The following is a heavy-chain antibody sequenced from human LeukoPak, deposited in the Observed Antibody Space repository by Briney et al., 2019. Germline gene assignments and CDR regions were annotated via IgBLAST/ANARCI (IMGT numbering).Heavy chain of an antibody. J-gene: IGHJ4*02. D-gene: IGHD1-7*01. V-gene: IGHV3-7*01. CDR3: ARGRGRVELRLDY. CDR2: IKQDGSEK. Sequence: GGSLRLSCAASGFTFSSYWMSWVRQAPGKGLEWVANIKQDGSEKYYVDSMKGRFTISRDNAKNSLYLQMNSLRAEDTAVYYCARGRGRVELRLDYWGQGTLVTVSS. CDR1: GFTFSSYW.